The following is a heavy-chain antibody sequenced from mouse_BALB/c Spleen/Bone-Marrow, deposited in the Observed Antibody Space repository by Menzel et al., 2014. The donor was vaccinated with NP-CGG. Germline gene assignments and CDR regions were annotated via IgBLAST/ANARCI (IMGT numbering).Heavy chain of an antibody. CDR1: GYSITSGYS. J-gene: IGHJ1*01. CDR3: TSYGNYWYFDV. CDR2: IHHSGST. D-gene: IGHD2-1*01. V-gene: IGHV3-1*02. Sequence: EVKLVESGPDLVKPSQSLSHTCTVTGYSITSGYSWHWIRQFPGNKLEWMGYIHHSGSTNYNPSLRSRISITRNTSKNQFFLHLNSVTTEDTATYYCTSYGNYWYFDVWGAGTTVTVSS.